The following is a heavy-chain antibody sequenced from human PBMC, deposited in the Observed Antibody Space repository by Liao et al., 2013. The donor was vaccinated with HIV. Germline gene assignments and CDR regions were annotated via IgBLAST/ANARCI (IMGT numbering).Heavy chain of an antibody. CDR3: ARGGQWFDP. CDR2: LSGTGIS. CDR1: GGSISSGYYS. V-gene: IGHV4-61*02. J-gene: IGHJ5*02. Sequence: QVQLQESGPGLVKPSQTLSLTCTVSGGSISSGYYSWTWIRQPVGKGLEWIGRLSGTGISNYNPSLKSRVTMSVDTSKNEVSLILMSVTGADTAVYYCARGGQWFDPWGQGIPVTVSS.